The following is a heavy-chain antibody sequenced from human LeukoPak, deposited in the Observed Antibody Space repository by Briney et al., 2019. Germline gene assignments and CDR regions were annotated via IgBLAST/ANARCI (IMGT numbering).Heavy chain of an antibody. V-gene: IGHV4-59*08. D-gene: IGHD2-8*02. CDR1: GGSISSYY. CDR2: ISDIGST. CDR3: AGHHPRNTVDF. J-gene: IGHJ4*02. Sequence: SETLSLTCAVSGGSISSYYWSWIRQPPGKGLEWIAYISDIGSTNYNPSLKSRVTISLDTSKNQFSLKLSSVTAADTAVYYCAGHHPRNTVDFWGQGTLVTVSS.